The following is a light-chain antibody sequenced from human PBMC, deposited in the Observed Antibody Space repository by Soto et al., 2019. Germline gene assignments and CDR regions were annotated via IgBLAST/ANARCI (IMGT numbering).Light chain of an antibody. V-gene: IGKV1-17*01. J-gene: IGKJ4*01. CDR2: EAS. CDR1: QDIVTD. CDR3: VQHYSYPLT. Sequence: DIQMTQYPSSLSASVADRVTITCRASQDIVTDLGWYQQKPGKAPERLIYEASVLQSGVPSRFSGSGSGTEFTLTVSSLQPEDFATYYCVQHYSYPLTFGGGTKVEIK.